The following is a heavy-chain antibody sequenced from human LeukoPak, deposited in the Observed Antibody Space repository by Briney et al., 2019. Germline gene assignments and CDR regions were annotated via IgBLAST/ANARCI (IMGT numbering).Heavy chain of an antibody. CDR1: GGSISSYY. V-gene: IGHV4-59*08. Sequence: MTSETLSLTCTVSGGSISSYYWSWIRQPPGKGLEWIGYIYYSGSTNYSPSLKSRVTISVDTSKNQFSLKLSSVTAADTAVYYCASSYYDILTAFDYWGQGTLVTVSS. CDR3: ASSYYDILTAFDY. D-gene: IGHD3-9*01. J-gene: IGHJ4*02. CDR2: IYYSGST.